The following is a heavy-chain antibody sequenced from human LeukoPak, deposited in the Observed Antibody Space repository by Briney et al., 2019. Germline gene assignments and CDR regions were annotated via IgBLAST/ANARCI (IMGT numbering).Heavy chain of an antibody. CDR1: GFTVSSNY. V-gene: IGHV3-66*01. CDR3: ARGIGSQLRSGWFDP. D-gene: IGHD3-3*01. Sequence: GGSLRLSCAASGFTVSSNYMSWVRQAPGKGLEWGSVIYSGGSTYYADSVEGRFTMSRDNSKNTLYLQMNSLRAEDTAVYYCARGIGSQLRSGWFDPWGQGTLVTVSS. J-gene: IGHJ5*02. CDR2: IYSGGST.